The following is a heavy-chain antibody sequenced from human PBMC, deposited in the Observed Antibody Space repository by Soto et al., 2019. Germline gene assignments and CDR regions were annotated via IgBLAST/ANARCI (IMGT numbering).Heavy chain of an antibody. CDR2: IYHSGST. CDR1: GGSISSGGYS. J-gene: IGHJ4*02. Sequence: SEILSLTCAVSGGSISSGGYSCNWIRQPPGKGLEWIGYIYHSGSTYYNPSLKSRVTISVDRSKNQFSLKLSSVTAADTAVYYCARGMTTVTTFDYWGQGTLVTVSS. D-gene: IGHD4-17*01. CDR3: ARGMTTVTTFDY. V-gene: IGHV4-30-2*01.